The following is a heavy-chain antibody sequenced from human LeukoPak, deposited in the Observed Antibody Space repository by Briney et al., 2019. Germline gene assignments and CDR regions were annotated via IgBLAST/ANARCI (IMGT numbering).Heavy chain of an antibody. CDR3: ARGLNSGSYLVGAYYFDY. D-gene: IGHD1-26*01. J-gene: IGHJ4*02. CDR1: GGSISSSNW. CDR2: IYHSGST. V-gene: IGHV4-4*02. Sequence: PSGTLSLTCAVSGGSISSSNWWSWVRQPPGKGLEWIGEIYHSGSTNYNPSLKSRVTISVDTSKNQFSLKLSSVTAADTAVYYCARGLNSGSYLVGAYYFDYWGQGTLVTVSS.